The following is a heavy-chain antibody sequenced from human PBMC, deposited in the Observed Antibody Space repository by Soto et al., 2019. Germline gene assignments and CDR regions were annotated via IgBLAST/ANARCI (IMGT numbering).Heavy chain of an antibody. D-gene: IGHD3-22*01. CDR1: GFTFSSYA. J-gene: IGHJ4*02. CDR3: AKGYSANYYGVFDY. V-gene: IGHV3-30-3*01. CDR2: ISYDGSNK. Sequence: PGGSLRLSCAASGFTFSSYAMHWVRQAPGKGLEWVAVISYDGSNKYYADSVKGRFTISRDNSKNTLYLQLNSLSAEDTAIYYCAKGYSANYYGVFDYWGQGKLVTVS.